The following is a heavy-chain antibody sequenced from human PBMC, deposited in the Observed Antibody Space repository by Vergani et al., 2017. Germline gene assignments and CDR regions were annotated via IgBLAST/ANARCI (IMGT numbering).Heavy chain of an antibody. D-gene: IGHD5-12*01. CDR2: IHRSRST. CDR1: GGSISSDNW. Sequence: QVQLQQWGPGLVTPSGTLSLTCAVYGGSISSDNWWNWVRQAPGKGLQWIGEIHRSRSTNYNPSLRRRVTISRDTSKNQFSLKLNSVTAADTAVYYCAREYIEGFRGYDLMRFDHWGQGALVTVSS. V-gene: IGHV4-4*02. CDR3: AREYIEGFRGYDLMRFDH. J-gene: IGHJ4*02.